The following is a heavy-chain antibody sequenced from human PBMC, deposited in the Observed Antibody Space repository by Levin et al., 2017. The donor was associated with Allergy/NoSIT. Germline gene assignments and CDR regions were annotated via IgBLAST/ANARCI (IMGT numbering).Heavy chain of an antibody. V-gene: IGHV3-33*01. CDR2: ISYDGSNK. D-gene: IGHD6-13*01. J-gene: IGHJ5*02. Sequence: GGSLRLSCAASGFTFSTYGVHWVRQPPGKGLEWVAGISYDGSNKYYADSVKGRFSISRDNSKNTLYLQMTSLGADDTAVFYCARETRGASSWPQFDRWGQGALVTVSS. CDR3: ARETRGASSWPQFDR. CDR1: GFTFSTYG.